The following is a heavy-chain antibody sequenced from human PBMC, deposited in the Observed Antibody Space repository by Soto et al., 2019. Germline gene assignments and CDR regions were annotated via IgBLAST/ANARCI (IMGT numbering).Heavy chain of an antibody. CDR1: GGSISSSNW. V-gene: IGHV4-4*02. Sequence: QVQLQESGPGLVKPSGTLSLTCAVSGGSISSSNWWSWVRQPPGKGLAWIGEIYHSGSTNNNPSLKSRVTISVDKSQNQFSLKLSSVTAADTAVYYCAQSDSSSWYAIFDYWGQGTLVTVSS. J-gene: IGHJ4*02. CDR2: IYHSGST. D-gene: IGHD6-13*01. CDR3: AQSDSSSWYAIFDY.